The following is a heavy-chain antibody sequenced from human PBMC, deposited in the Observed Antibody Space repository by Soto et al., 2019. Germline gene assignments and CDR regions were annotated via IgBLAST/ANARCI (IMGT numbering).Heavy chain of an antibody. CDR3: ARENHVLRYFVFLSGGDYYYLLYV. CDR2: TYYRSKWYN. Sequence: SQTLSLTCAISGDSVSSNSAAWNWIRQSPSRGLEWLGRTYYRSKWYNDYAVSVKSRITINPDTSKNQFSLQLNSVTPEDTAVYYCARENHVLRYFVFLSGGDYYYLLYVCGQGTTVTVSS. J-gene: IGHJ6*02. CDR1: GDSVSSNSAA. D-gene: IGHD3-9*01. V-gene: IGHV6-1*01.